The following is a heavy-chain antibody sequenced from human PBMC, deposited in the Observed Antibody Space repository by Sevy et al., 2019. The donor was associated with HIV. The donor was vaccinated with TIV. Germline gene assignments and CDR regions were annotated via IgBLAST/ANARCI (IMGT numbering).Heavy chain of an antibody. V-gene: IGHV3-74*01. CDR2: INSDGESI. Sequence: GGSLRLSCAASGFTFTSDWMHWVRQPPGKGLVWVSHINSDGESIRYADSVKGRFTTSRDNAKNTLYLQMNNLRAEDTPVYYCARGSRGTFGSWGQGTLITVSS. D-gene: IGHD1-26*01. J-gene: IGHJ4*02. CDR3: ARGSRGTFGS. CDR1: GFTFTSDW.